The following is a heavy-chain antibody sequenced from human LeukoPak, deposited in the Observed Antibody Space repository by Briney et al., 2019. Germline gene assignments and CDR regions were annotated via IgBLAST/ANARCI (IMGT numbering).Heavy chain of an antibody. CDR3: ARAGYDFWSGYYTLPSFDY. J-gene: IGHJ4*02. CDR2: IYSGGST. CDR1: GFTVSSNY. Sequence: PGGSPRLSCAASGFTVSSNYMSWVRQAPGKGLEWVSVIYSGGSTYYADSVKGRFTISRDNSKNTLHLQMNSLRAEDTAVYYCARAGYDFWSGYYTLPSFDYWGQGTLVTVSS. D-gene: IGHD3-3*01. V-gene: IGHV3-66*02.